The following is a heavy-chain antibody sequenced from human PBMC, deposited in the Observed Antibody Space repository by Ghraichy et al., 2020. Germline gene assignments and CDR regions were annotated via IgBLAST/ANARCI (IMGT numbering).Heavy chain of an antibody. J-gene: IGHJ6*03. CDR3: ARGLNSGHYYYYYYMDV. V-gene: IGHV4-59*01. Sequence: SETLSLTCTVSGGSISSYYWNWIRQPPGRGLEWIGYIYYNGNTNYNPSLKSRVPISKDTSNHQFSLRLSSVTAADTAVYYCARGLNSGHYYYYYYMDVWGKGTTVTVSS. D-gene: IGHD1-26*01. CDR1: GGSISSYY. CDR2: IYYNGNT.